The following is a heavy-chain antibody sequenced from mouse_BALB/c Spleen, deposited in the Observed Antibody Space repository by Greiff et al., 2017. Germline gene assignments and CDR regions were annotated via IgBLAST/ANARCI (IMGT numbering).Heavy chain of an antibody. J-gene: IGHJ4*01. CDR3: ARDTSYYRYDALTDY. CDR2: INSNGGST. V-gene: IGHV5-6-3*01. CDR1: GFTFSSYG. D-gene: IGHD2-14*01. Sequence: EVHLVESGGGLVQPGGSLKLSCAASGFTFSSYGMSWVRQTPDKRLELVATINSNGGSTYYPDSVKGRFTISRDNAKNTLYLQMSSLKSEDTAMYYCARDTSYYRYDALTDYWGQGTSVTVSS.